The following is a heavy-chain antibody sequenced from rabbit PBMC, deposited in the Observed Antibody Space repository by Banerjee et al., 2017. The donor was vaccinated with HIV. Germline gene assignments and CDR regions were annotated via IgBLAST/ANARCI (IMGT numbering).Heavy chain of an antibody. CDR3: ARGDTGSRHSPFNL. J-gene: IGHJ4*01. D-gene: IGHD1-1*01. V-gene: IGHV1S43*01. Sequence: QEHLKESGGGLVQPGGSLTLSCKASGFDFRSYYMSWVRQAPGKGLELIACIYTDSDGTWYASWVNGRFTITRSTSLNTVTLQMTSLTAADTATYFCARGDTGSRHSPFNLWGPGTVTVS. CDR1: GFDFRSYY. CDR2: IYTDSDGT.